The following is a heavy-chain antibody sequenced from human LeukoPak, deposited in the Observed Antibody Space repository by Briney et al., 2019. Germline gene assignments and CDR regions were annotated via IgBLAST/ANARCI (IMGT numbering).Heavy chain of an antibody. CDR1: GGSISSYY. V-gene: IGHV4-59*01. CDR2: IYYSWST. CDR3: ARSGSSSWSNAEYFQH. D-gene: IGHD6-13*01. Sequence: SETLSLTCTVSGGSISSYYWSWIRQPPGKGLEWIGHIYYSWSTNYNPSLKSRVTISVDTSKNHSSLKLSSVTAADTAVYYCARSGSSSWSNAEYFQHWGQGTLVTVSS. J-gene: IGHJ1*01.